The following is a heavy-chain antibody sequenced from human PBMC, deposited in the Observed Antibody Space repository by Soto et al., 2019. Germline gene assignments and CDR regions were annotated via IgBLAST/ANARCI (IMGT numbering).Heavy chain of an antibody. CDR1: GFTFSNAW. D-gene: IGHD6-13*01. CDR3: TPRERFSSSWYSSYYYGMDV. J-gene: IGHJ6*01. V-gene: IGHV3-15*07. CDR2: IKSKTDGGTT. Sequence: GGSLRLSCAASGFTFSNAWMNWVRQAPGKGLEWVGRIKSKTDGGTTDYAAPVKGRFTISRDDSKNTLYLQMNSLKTEDTAVYYCTPRERFSSSWYSSYYYGMDVWGQGTTVTVSS.